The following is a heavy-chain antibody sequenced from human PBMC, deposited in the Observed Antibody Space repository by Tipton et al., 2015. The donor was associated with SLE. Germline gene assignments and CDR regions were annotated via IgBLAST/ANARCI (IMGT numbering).Heavy chain of an antibody. V-gene: IGHV3-48*01. CDR3: ARSVGGVVILLDY. CDR2: ISSSSSTI. D-gene: IGHD3-3*01. J-gene: IGHJ4*02. Sequence: GSLRLSCAASGFTFSSYSMNWVRQAPGKGLEWVSYISSSSSTIYYADSVKGRFTISRDNAKNSLYLQMNSLRAEDTAVYYCARSVGGVVILLDYWGQGTLVTVSS. CDR1: GFTFSSYS.